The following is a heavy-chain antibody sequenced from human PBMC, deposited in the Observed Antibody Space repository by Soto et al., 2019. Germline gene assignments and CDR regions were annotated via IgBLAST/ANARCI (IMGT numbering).Heavy chain of an antibody. CDR2: ISYDGSNK. Sequence: QVQLVESGGGVVQPGRSLRLSCAASGITSSGYAMHWVRQAPGKGLEWVALISYDGSNKYYADSVKGRFTISRDTSKNTLYLQMNSLRAEDTAVYYCARDGGVKRYFDWASYGMDVWGQGTTVTVSS. V-gene: IGHV3-30-3*01. CDR1: GITSSGYA. CDR3: ARDGGVKRYFDWASYGMDV. D-gene: IGHD3-9*01. J-gene: IGHJ6*02.